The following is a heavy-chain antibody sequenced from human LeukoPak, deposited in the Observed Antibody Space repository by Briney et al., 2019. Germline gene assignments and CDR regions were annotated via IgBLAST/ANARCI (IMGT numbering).Heavy chain of an antibody. J-gene: IGHJ6*02. CDR3: ARDVGSGWYDETYYYGMVV. D-gene: IGHD6-19*01. Sequence: SETLSLTCTVSGGSISGSSYYWGWIRQPPGKGLEWIGEINHSGSTNYNPSLKSRVTISVDTSKNQFSLKLSSVTAADTAVYYCARDVGSGWYDETYYYGMVVWGQGTTVTVSS. CDR1: GGSISGSSYY. CDR2: INHSGST. V-gene: IGHV4-39*07.